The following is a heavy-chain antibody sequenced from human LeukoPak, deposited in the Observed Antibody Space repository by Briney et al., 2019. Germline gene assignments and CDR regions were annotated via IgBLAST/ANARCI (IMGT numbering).Heavy chain of an antibody. V-gene: IGHV3-23*01. J-gene: IGHJ4*02. CDR1: GFTFSSYG. Sequence: GGSLRLSCAASGFTFSSYGMSWVRQAPGKGLEWVSTISGSGGSTYYADSVKGRFTISRDNSKNTLYLQMNSLRAEDTAVYYCAKEGPAGVGPTSDYWGQGTLVTVSS. CDR2: ISGSGGST. D-gene: IGHD1-26*01. CDR3: AKEGPAGVGPTSDY.